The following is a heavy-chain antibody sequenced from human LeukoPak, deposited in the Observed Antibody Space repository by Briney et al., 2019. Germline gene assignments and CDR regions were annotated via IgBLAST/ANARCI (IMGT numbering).Heavy chain of an antibody. CDR3: ARAVGVGRGTYFDL. Sequence: SETLSLTCTVSGGSIRSDYWSWIRQSPGKGLEWIGYISYSGSTNYNPSLKSRVTISVDTSKNQFSLNLSSVTAADTAVYSCARAVGVGRGTYFDLWGRGTLVTVSS. J-gene: IGHJ2*01. V-gene: IGHV4-59*08. CDR1: GGSIRSDY. CDR2: ISYSGST. D-gene: IGHD1-1*01.